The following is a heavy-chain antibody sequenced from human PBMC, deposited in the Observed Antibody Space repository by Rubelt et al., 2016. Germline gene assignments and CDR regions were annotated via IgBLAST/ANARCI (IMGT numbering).Heavy chain of an antibody. V-gene: IGHV1-2*06. J-gene: IGHJ4*02. CDR1: GYSFTDCY. CDR3: AREGDWDLLGRYFDY. D-gene: IGHD1-26*01. Sequence: QLQLVQSGAEVKKPGASVKVSCKASGYSFTDCYIHWVRQAPGQGLEWMGRINPSSGGTNYAQKFQGRVTMTRDTSISTAYMELSRRRSDDTAVYYCAREGDWDLLGRYFDYWGQGTLVTVSS. CDR2: INPSSGGT.